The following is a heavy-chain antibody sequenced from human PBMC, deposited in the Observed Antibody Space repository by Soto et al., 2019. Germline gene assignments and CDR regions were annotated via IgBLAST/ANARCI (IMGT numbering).Heavy chain of an antibody. V-gene: IGHV1-3*01. CDR1: GYTFTSYA. D-gene: IGHD6-19*01. CDR2: INAGNGNT. J-gene: IGHJ4*02. Sequence: QVQLVQSGAEVKKPGASVKVSCKASGYTFTSYAMHWVHQAPGQRLEWMGWINAGNGNTKYSQKFQGRVTITRDTSASTAYMELSSLRSEDTAVYYCARDSGGQWLVNSPFDYWGQGTLVTVSS. CDR3: ARDSGGQWLVNSPFDY.